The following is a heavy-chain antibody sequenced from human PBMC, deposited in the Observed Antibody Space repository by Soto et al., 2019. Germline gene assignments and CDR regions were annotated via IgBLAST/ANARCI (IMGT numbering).Heavy chain of an antibody. CDR2: LSFDGSNE. Sequence: QVQLVESGGGVVQPGRSLRLSCAASGFTFSRYDMHWVRQSPGKGLKWVALLSFDGSNEYYADSVKGRFAISRDNSKNTLYLQMNSLRAEDTAVYYCARPLTFNTYDDILTADSTPWEYYGMDVWGQGTTVTVSS. J-gene: IGHJ6*02. D-gene: IGHD3-9*01. V-gene: IGHV3-30*09. CDR3: ARPLTFNTYDDILTADSTPWEYYGMDV. CDR1: GFTFSRYD.